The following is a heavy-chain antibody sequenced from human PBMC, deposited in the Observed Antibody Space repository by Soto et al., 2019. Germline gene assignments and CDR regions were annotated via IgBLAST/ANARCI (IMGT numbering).Heavy chain of an antibody. Sequence: QVQLQESGPGLVKPSGTLSLTCAVSGGSISSSNWWSWVRQPPGKGLEWIGEIYHSGSTNYNPSLKSRVTISVDKSKNQFSLKLSSVTAADTAVYYCASTTVTTWAYYYCGMDVWGQGTMVTVSS. CDR3: ASTTVTTWAYYYCGMDV. V-gene: IGHV4-4*02. CDR2: IYHSGST. CDR1: GGSISSSNW. D-gene: IGHD4-17*01. J-gene: IGHJ6*02.